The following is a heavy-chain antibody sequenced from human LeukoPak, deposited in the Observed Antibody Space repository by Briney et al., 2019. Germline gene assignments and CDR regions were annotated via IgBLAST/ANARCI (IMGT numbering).Heavy chain of an antibody. D-gene: IGHD6-19*01. J-gene: IGHJ4*02. V-gene: IGHV4-59*01. CDR1: GGSISSYY. CDR2: IYYSGST. CDR3: ARDASSGRGYYFDY. Sequence: SQTLSLTCTVSGGSISSYYWSWIRQPPGKGMEWIGYIYYSGSTNYNPSLKSRVTISVDTSKNQFSLKLSSVTAADTALYYCARDASSGRGYYFDYWGQGTLVTVSS.